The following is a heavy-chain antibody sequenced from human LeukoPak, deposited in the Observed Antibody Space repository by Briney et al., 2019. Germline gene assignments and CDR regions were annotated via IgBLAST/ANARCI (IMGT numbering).Heavy chain of an antibody. Sequence: TLSLTCAVYGGSFSGYYWSWIRQPPGKGLEWIGEINHSGSTNYNPSLKSRVTISVDTSKNQFSLKLSSVTAADTAVYYCARGRGYSGSYDFDYWGQGTLVTVSS. V-gene: IGHV4-34*01. CDR1: GGSFSGYY. CDR3: ARGRGYSGSYDFDY. CDR2: INHSGST. J-gene: IGHJ4*02. D-gene: IGHD1-26*01.